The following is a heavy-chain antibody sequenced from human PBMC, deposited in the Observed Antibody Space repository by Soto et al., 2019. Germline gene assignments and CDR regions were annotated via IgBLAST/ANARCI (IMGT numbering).Heavy chain of an antibody. CDR3: AREVAVGATSYFDY. Sequence: GGSLRLSCAASGFTFSSYDMHWVRQATGKGLEWVSAIGTAGDTYYPGSVKGRFTSSRENAKNSLYLQMNSLRAGDTAVYDGAREVAVGATSYFDYWGQGTLVTVSS. V-gene: IGHV3-13*01. CDR1: GFTFSSYD. CDR2: IGTAGDT. J-gene: IGHJ4*02. D-gene: IGHD1-26*01.